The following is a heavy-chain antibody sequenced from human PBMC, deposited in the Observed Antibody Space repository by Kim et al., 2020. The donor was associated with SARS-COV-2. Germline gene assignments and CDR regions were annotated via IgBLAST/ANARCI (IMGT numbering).Heavy chain of an antibody. Sequence: ASVKVSCKASGYTFTTNDYMHWVRQAPGQGLEWMGMIKPRGGNTDYAQKFQGRVAMTRDTSTSTVYMELYSLTSQDTAIYYCARERGSTDSWGQGTLVTV. CDR3: ARERGSTDS. V-gene: IGHV1-46*01. CDR1: GYTFTTNDY. J-gene: IGHJ5*01. CDR2: IKPRGGNT. D-gene: IGHD1-26*01.